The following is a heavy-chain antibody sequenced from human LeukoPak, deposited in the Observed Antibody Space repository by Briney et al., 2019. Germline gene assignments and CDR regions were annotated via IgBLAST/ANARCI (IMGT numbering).Heavy chain of an antibody. Sequence: PGGSLRLSCAASGFTFSNYAMNWVRQAPGKGLEWIGGVYYTGTTYYSPSLNSRVTVSIDTSNKQFSLRLTSVTAADTAVYYCARRAVVAAAVSYFDYWGQGILVTVSS. CDR3: ARRAVVAAAVSYFDY. CDR1: GFTFSNYA. J-gene: IGHJ4*02. CDR2: VYYTGTT. D-gene: IGHD2-2*01. V-gene: IGHV4-59*05.